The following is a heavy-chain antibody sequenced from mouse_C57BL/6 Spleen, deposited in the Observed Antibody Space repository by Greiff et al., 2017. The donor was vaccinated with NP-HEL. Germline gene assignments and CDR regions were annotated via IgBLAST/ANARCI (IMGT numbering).Heavy chain of an antibody. CDR2: IWRGGST. J-gene: IGHJ3*01. D-gene: IGHD2-3*01. V-gene: IGHV2-5*01. CDR1: GFSLTSYG. CDR3: AKNDDYSWFAY. Sequence: VMLVESGPGLVQPSQSLSITCTVSGFSLTSYGVYWVRQSPGKGLEWLGVIWRGGSTAYNAAFMSRLSITKDKSKSQVFFKMNSLQADDTAIYYCAKNDDYSWFAYWGQGTLVTVSA.